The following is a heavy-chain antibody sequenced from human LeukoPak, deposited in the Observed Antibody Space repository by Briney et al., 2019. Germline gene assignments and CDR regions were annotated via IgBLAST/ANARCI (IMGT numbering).Heavy chain of an antibody. V-gene: IGHV3-30*02. CDR2: IRYDGSNK. CDR3: AKIRSNLGYCSSTSCLGDAFDI. J-gene: IGHJ3*02. D-gene: IGHD2-2*01. Sequence: GGSLRLSCAASGFTFSSYGMHWVRQAPGKGLEWAAFIRYDGSNKYYADSVKGRFTISRDNSKNTLYLQMNSLRAEDTAVYYCAKIRSNLGYCSSTSCLGDAFDIWGQGAMVTVSS. CDR1: GFTFSSYG.